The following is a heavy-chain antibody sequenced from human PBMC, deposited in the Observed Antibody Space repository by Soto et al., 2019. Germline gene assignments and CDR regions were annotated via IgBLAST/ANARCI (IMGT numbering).Heavy chain of an antibody. V-gene: IGHV3-15*07. CDR3: TTDNAVAGTWYYGMDV. D-gene: IGHD6-19*01. CDR1: GFTFSNAW. J-gene: IGHJ6*02. Sequence: EVQLVESGGGLVKPGGSLRLSCAASGFTFSNAWMNWVRQAPGKGLEWVGRIKSKTDGGTTDYAAPVKGRFTISRDDSKNTLYLQMNSLKTEDTAVYYCTTDNAVAGTWYYGMDVWGQGTTVTVSS. CDR2: IKSKTDGGTT.